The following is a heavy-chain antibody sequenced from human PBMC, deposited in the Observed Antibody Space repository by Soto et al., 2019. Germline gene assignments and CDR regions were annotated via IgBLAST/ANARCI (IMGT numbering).Heavy chain of an antibody. D-gene: IGHD3-3*01. Sequence: SETLSLTCAVSGGSVSSGSYYWSWIRQPPGKGLEWIGYMYYSGSTNYNPSLKSRVTISLDTSKNQFSLKLSSVTAADTAVYFCATTRDFWSGNDAFDIWGQGKMVTVSS. CDR1: GGSVSSGSYY. CDR2: MYYSGST. V-gene: IGHV4-61*01. J-gene: IGHJ3*02. CDR3: ATTRDFWSGNDAFDI.